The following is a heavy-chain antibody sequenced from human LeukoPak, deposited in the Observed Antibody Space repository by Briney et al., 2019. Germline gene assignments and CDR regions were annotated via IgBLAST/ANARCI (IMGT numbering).Heavy chain of an antibody. Sequence: GGSLRLSCAASGFTFSNAWMTWVRQAPGKGLEWVGRIKRKTDGGTTDYAAPVKGRFTISRDDSKNTLYLQMNSLKTEDTAVYYCTTVNGDNFPDYWGQGTLVTVSS. V-gene: IGHV3-15*01. J-gene: IGHJ4*02. D-gene: IGHD4-23*01. CDR1: GFTFSNAW. CDR2: IKRKTDGGTT. CDR3: TTVNGDNFPDY.